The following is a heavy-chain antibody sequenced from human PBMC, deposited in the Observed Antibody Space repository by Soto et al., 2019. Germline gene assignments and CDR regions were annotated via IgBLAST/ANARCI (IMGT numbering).Heavy chain of an antibody. Sequence: GASVKVSCKASGYTFTSYAMHWVRQAPGQRLEWMGWINAGNGNTKYSQKFQGRVTITRDTSASTAYMELSSLRSEDTAVYYCARDSGQQLVRGYRPFDYWGQGTLVTVSS. J-gene: IGHJ4*02. CDR3: ARDSGQQLVRGYRPFDY. CDR2: INAGNGNT. V-gene: IGHV1-3*01. CDR1: GYTFTSYA. D-gene: IGHD6-13*01.